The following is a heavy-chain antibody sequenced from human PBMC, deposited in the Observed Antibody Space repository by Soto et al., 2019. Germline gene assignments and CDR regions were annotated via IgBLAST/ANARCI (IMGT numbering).Heavy chain of an antibody. CDR1: GFTFDNYA. V-gene: IGHV3-21*01. D-gene: IGHD3-22*01. Sequence: GGSLRLSCIASGFTFDNYAMHWVRQAPGKGLEWVASISSGSHYIHYADFWKGRFSISRDNAKNSLYLQMYTLRVEDTGVYYCASHLYDPSGSHYLTLYYFDFWGQGTVVTVSS. CDR3: ASHLYDPSGSHYLTLYYFDF. J-gene: IGHJ4*02. CDR2: ISSGSHYI.